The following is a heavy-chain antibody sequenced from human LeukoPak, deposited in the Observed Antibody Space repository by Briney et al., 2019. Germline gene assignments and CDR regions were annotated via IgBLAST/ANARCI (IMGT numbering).Heavy chain of an antibody. V-gene: IGHV4-4*07. CDR2: IYSSGNTNY. CDR3: AREINRVAVPAARSFDC. CDR1: SGSISSYY. Sequence: PSETLSLTCTVSSGSISSYYWSWIRQPAGKGLEWIGRIYSSGNTNYNYNPSLKSRITMSVDTSRNQFSLNLSSVTAADMAVYFCAREINRVAVPAARSFDCWGQGTLVTVSS. D-gene: IGHD6-19*01. J-gene: IGHJ4*02.